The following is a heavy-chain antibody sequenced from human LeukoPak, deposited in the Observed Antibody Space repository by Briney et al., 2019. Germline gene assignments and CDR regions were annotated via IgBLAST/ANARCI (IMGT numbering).Heavy chain of an antibody. CDR3: ARGQGNRLLWVGESLSNINPLDY. Sequence: ASVKVSCKASGYTFTTYGITWVRQAPGQGLEWLGWISTYNGNTNYAQKFQGRVTLTTDTSASIAYLELRSLRSDDTAVYYCARGQGNRLLWVGESLSNINPLDYWGQGTLVTVSS. V-gene: IGHV1-18*01. CDR1: GYTFTTYG. J-gene: IGHJ4*02. CDR2: ISTYNGNT. D-gene: IGHD3-10*01.